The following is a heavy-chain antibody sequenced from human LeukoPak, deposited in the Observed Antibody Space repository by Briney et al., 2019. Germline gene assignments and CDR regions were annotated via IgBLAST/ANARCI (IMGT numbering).Heavy chain of an antibody. CDR2: IDVDGRT. Sequence: PGGSLRLSCAASGFTVSTTYMSWVRQAPGKGREWVSLIDVDGRTYYADAVKGRFTISRDNSKNTLYLQVNSLRGEDTAVYYCARRGDDGRSFDCWGQGTLVTVSS. CDR3: ARRGDDGRSFDC. V-gene: IGHV3-53*01. J-gene: IGHJ4*02. CDR1: GFTVSTTY. D-gene: IGHD4-23*01.